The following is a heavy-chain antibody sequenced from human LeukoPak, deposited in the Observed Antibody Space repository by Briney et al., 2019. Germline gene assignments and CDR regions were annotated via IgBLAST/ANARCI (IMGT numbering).Heavy chain of an antibody. CDR3: ARGSGYTAMVNDAFDI. D-gene: IGHD5-18*01. CDR1: GGSISSGGYY. J-gene: IGHJ3*02. CDR2: IYYSGST. V-gene: IGHV4-31*03. Sequence: SQTLSLTCTVSGGSISSGGYYWSWIRQHPGKGLEWIGYIYYSGSTYYNPSLKSRVTISVDTSKNQFSLKLSSVTAADTAVYYCARGSGYTAMVNDAFDIWGQGTMVTVSS.